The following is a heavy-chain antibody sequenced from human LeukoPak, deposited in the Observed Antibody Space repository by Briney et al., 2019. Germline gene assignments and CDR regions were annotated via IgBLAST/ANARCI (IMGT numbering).Heavy chain of an antibody. J-gene: IGHJ4*02. V-gene: IGHV3-20*04. D-gene: IGHD2-2*01. CDR1: GFIFDDFG. Sequence: PGRSLRLSCTASGFIFDDFGMNWVRQVPGKGLEWVSGINWNSDSINYVESVRGRFTISRDNAKNSLYLQMNSLRAEDTAFYYRVRDGGYCSNTDCYSFDYWGQGIAVTVSS. CDR3: VRDGGYCSNTDCYSFDY. CDR2: INWNSDSI.